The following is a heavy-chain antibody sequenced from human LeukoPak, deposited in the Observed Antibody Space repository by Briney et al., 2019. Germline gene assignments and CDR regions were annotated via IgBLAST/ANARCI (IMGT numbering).Heavy chain of an antibody. V-gene: IGHV4-4*07. CDR3: ARQPVTLLWFGESKYYLDY. CDR2: IYTSGST. Sequence: SETLSLTCTVSGGSISSYYWSWIRQPAGKGLEWIGRIYTSGSTYYNPSLKSRVTISVDTSKNQFSLKLSSVTAADTAVYYCARQPVTLLWFGESKYYLDYWGQGTLVTVS. D-gene: IGHD3-10*01. CDR1: GGSISSYY. J-gene: IGHJ4*02.